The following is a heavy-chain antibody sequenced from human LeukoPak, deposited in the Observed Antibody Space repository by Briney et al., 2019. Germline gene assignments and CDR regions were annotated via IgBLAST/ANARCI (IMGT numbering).Heavy chain of an antibody. J-gene: IGHJ4*02. CDR1: GYTFTGYY. CDR3: ARVWYSGYSGYDWGVGFDY. CDR2: INPNSGGT. V-gene: IGHV1-2*02. Sequence: PWASVKVSCKASGYTFTGYYMHWVRQAPGQGLEWMGWINPNSGGTNYAQKFQGRVTMTRDTSISTAYMELSRLRSDDTAVYYCARVWYSGYSGYDWGVGFDYWGQGTLVTVSS. D-gene: IGHD5-12*01.